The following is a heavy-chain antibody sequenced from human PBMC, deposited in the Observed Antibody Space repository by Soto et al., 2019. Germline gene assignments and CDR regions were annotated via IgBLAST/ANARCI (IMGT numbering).Heavy chain of an antibody. CDR3: AKENGSGSYYPSRPLGY. D-gene: IGHD3-10*01. V-gene: IGHV3-9*01. CDR1: GFTFDDYA. Sequence: DVQLVESGGGLVQPGRSLRLSCAASGFTFDDYAMHWVRQAPGKGLEWVSGISWNSGSIGYADSVKGRFTISRDNAKNSLYLQMNSLRAEDTALYYCAKENGSGSYYPSRPLGYWGQGTLVTVSS. CDR2: ISWNSGSI. J-gene: IGHJ4*02.